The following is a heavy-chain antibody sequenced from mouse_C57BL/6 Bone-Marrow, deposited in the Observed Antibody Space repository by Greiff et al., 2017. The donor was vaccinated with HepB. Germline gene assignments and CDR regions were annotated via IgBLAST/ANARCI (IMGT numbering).Heavy chain of an antibody. V-gene: IGHV1-53*01. CDR3: AREDFTTVVADFDY. CDR2: INPSNGGT. J-gene: IGHJ2*01. D-gene: IGHD1-1*01. Sequence: QVQLKQPGTELVKPGASVKLSCKASGYTFTSYWMHWVKQRPGQGLEWIGNINPSNGGTNYNEKFKSKATLTVDKSSSTAYMQLSSLTSEDSAVYYCAREDFTTVVADFDYWGQGTTLTVSS. CDR1: GYTFTSYW.